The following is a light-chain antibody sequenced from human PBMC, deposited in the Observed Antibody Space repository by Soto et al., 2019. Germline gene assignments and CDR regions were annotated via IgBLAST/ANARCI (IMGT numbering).Light chain of an antibody. Sequence: QSVLTQPPSVSGAPGQRVTISCTGSSSNIGAGYDVHWYQQLPGTAPKLLIYGNSNRPSGVPDRFSGSKSGTSASLAITGLQAEDEADYYCQSYDSILSGVFGTG. CDR3: QSYDSILSGV. CDR2: GNS. J-gene: IGLJ1*01. V-gene: IGLV1-40*01. CDR1: SSNIGAGYD.